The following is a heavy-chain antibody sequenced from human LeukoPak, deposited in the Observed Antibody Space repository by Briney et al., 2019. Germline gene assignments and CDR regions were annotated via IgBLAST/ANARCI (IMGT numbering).Heavy chain of an antibody. CDR1: GFTFSSYA. D-gene: IGHD6-19*01. V-gene: IGHV3-30-3*01. J-gene: IGHJ4*02. CDR3: AKDVSSDWPSAGFDY. CDR2: ISYDGSNK. Sequence: GRSLRLSCAASGFTFSSYAMHWVRQAPGKGLEWVAVISYDGSNKYYADSVKGRFTISRDNSKNTLYLQMNSLRAEDTAVYYCAKDVSSDWPSAGFDYWGQGTLVTVSS.